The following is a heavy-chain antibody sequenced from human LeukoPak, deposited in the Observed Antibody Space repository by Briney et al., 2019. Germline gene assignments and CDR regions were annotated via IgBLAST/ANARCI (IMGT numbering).Heavy chain of an antibody. V-gene: IGHV3-15*01. J-gene: IGHJ4*02. D-gene: IGHD3-22*01. CDR2: IKSKTDGGTT. CDR1: GFTFSNAW. CDR3: TTNIHYDSSGRPFDY. Sequence: GGSLRLSCAASGFTFSNAWMSWVRQAPGKGLEWVGRIKSKTDGGTTDYAAPVKGRFTISRDDSKNTLYLQMNSLKTEDTAVHYCTTNIHYDSSGRPFDYWGQGTLVTVSS.